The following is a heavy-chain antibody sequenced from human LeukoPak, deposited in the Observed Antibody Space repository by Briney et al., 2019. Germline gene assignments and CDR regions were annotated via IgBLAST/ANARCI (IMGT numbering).Heavy chain of an antibody. CDR2: ISAYNGDT. V-gene: IGHV1-18*01. CDR1: GYTFTSYG. J-gene: IGHJ5*02. Sequence: ASVKVSCKASGYTFTSYGISWVRQAPGQGLEWMGWISAYNGDTNYAQKLQGRVTMTTDTSTSTAYMELRSLRSDDTAVYYCAVGPMGRPYSSGWCDRWFDPWGQGTLVTVSS. D-gene: IGHD6-19*01. CDR3: AVGPMGRPYSSGWCDRWFDP.